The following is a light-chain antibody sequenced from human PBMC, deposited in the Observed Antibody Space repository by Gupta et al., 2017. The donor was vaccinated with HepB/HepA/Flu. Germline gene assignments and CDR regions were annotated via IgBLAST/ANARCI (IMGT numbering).Light chain of an antibody. CDR3: AAWDDSLNGWV. CDR1: SSNIGSNP. J-gene: IGLJ3*02. Sequence: PPSASGTPGQRVTISCSGSSSNIGSNPVTWYQQLPGAAPKLLIYTNNQRPSGVPDRISGSKSGTSASLAISGLQSEDEADYYCAAWDDSLNGWVFGGGTKLTVL. V-gene: IGLV1-44*01. CDR2: TNN.